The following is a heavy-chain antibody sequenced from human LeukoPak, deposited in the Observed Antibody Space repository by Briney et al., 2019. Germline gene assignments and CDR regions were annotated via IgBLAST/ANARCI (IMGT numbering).Heavy chain of an antibody. J-gene: IGHJ4*02. D-gene: IGHD3-10*01. Sequence: SCKASGYTFTGYYMHWVRQAPGKGLEWVAIMSYDGRNEYYADSVKGRFTISRDNSKNALFLQMNSLRPEDTANYHCARGYGSGSSYFDYWGQGTLVTVSS. CDR3: ARGYGSGSSYFDY. V-gene: IGHV3-30-3*01. CDR2: MSYDGRNE. CDR1: GYTFTGYY.